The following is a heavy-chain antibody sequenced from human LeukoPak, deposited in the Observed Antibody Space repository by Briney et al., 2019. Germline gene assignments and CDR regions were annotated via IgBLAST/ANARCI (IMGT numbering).Heavy chain of an antibody. CDR3: ARGAEAETSPLDF. J-gene: IGHJ4*02. V-gene: IGHV1-2*02. Sequence: ASVKVSCKASGYIFSDYFMHWVRQASGQGLEWLGWINPKSGAADYAQQFRGRVTMTRDTSINTDYMGMKRVTSDDTAVYYCARGAEAETSPLDFWGQGTLVIVS. D-gene: IGHD6-13*01. CDR2: INPKSGAA. CDR1: GYIFSDYF.